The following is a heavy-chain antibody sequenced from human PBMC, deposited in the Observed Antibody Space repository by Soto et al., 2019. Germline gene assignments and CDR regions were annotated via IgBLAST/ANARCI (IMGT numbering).Heavy chain of an antibody. Sequence: LSLTCAVSGGSISSGGFSWSWIRQSPGKGLELIGYIYYSGNTYYNPSLKSRVTISVDRSKNQFSLKLSSVTAADTAVYYCARGSRGSSLHWFDPWGQGTLVTVSS. CDR1: GGSISSGGFS. J-gene: IGHJ5*02. D-gene: IGHD2-2*01. CDR2: IYYSGNT. V-gene: IGHV4-30-2*06. CDR3: ARGSRGSSLHWFDP.